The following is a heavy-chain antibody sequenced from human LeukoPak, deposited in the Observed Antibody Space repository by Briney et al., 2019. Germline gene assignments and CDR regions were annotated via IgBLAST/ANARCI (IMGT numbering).Heavy chain of an antibody. D-gene: IGHD3-9*01. Sequence: ASVKVSCKASGYTFTGYYMHWVRQAPGQGLEWMGWISAYTGNTKYAQKLQGRVTMTTDTSTSTAYMELRSLRSDDTAVYYCAKDLDDVLTGYYRPDWFDPWGQGTLVTVSS. CDR1: GYTFTGYY. CDR2: ISAYTGNT. J-gene: IGHJ5*02. V-gene: IGHV1-18*04. CDR3: AKDLDDVLTGYYRPDWFDP.